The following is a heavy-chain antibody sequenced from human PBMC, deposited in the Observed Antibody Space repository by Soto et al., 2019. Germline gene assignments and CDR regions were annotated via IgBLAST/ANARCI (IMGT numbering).Heavy chain of an antibody. CDR1: GGSVYSNGHY. CDR3: GKILVGATGHTDADS. V-gene: IGHV4-39*01. Sequence: SETLSLTCIVSGGSVYSNGHYRGWIRQPPGKGLEWIGSIDNNGVTNYNSSLKSRVTISRDTSRNQFSLRLTSVTAADTAVYYCGKILVGATGHTDADSWGPGTLVTVSS. CDR2: IDNNGVT. D-gene: IGHD2-15*01. J-gene: IGHJ4*02.